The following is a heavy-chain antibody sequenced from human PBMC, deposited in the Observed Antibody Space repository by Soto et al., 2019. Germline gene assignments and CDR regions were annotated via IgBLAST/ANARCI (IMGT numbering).Heavy chain of an antibody. V-gene: IGHV3-30*18. Sequence: QVQLVESGGGVVQPGEYLKVACAASGFTVATTGMHWVRQAPGKGLEWVAMISHSGTSKVYIDSVQGRFTISRDNAKNNLYLQLGSLRPEDTAIYYCAKDWGSSGWFNWFNPWGQGVLVTVSS. J-gene: IGHJ5*02. CDR2: ISHSGTSK. CDR3: AKDWGSSGWFNWFNP. D-gene: IGHD6-19*01. CDR1: GFTVATTG.